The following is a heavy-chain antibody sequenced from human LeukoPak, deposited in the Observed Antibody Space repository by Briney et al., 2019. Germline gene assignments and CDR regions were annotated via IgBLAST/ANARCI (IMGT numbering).Heavy chain of an antibody. V-gene: IGHV3-23*01. CDR2: ISGSGGST. D-gene: IGHD2-15*01. CDR1: GFTFSSYA. Sequence: GGSLRLSCAASGFTFSSYAMSWVRQAPGKGLEWVSAISGSGGSTYYADSVKGRFTISRDNSKNTLYLQMNSLRAEDTAVYYCAKPLTPVVVVAAYDYWGQGTLVTVSS. J-gene: IGHJ4*02. CDR3: AKPLTPVVVVAAYDY.